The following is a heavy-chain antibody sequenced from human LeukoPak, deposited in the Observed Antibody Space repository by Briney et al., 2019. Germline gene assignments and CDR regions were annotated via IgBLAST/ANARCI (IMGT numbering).Heavy chain of an antibody. Sequence: SETLSLTCAVYGGSFSGYYWSWIRQPPGKGLEWSGEINHSGSTNYNPSLKSRVTISVDTSKNQFSLKLSSVTAADTAVYYCARYTYYYVSSGYYRSTFDPWGQGTLVTVSS. J-gene: IGHJ5*02. CDR2: INHSGST. V-gene: IGHV4-34*01. CDR1: GGSFSGYY. D-gene: IGHD3-22*01. CDR3: ARYTYYYVSSGYYRSTFDP.